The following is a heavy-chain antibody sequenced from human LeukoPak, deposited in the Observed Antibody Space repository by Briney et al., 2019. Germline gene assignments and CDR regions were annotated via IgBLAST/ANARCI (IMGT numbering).Heavy chain of an antibody. J-gene: IGHJ3*02. CDR1: GFTVSSNY. CDR2: IYSGGST. Sequence: GGSLRLSCAASGFTVSSNYMSWVRQAPGKGLEWVSVIYSGGSTYYADSVKGRFTISRDNSKNTLYLQMNSLRAEDTAVYYCARERRQWQPFDIWGQGTMVTVSS. D-gene: IGHD6-19*01. CDR3: ARERRQWQPFDI. V-gene: IGHV3-53*01.